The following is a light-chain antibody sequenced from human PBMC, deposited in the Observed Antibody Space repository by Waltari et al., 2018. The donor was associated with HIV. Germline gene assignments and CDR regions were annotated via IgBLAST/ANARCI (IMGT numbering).Light chain of an antibody. V-gene: IGLV2-14*01. Sequence: QSALTQPATVSGSPGQSITISCTGGSNDVGGYNYVSWYQHLPGKAPKLIIYEVRNRPTGVSNRFSGSKSGNTASLTISGRQAEDEADYYCTSYASSSALLFGGGTKLTVL. CDR2: EVR. J-gene: IGLJ2*01. CDR1: SNDVGGYNY. CDR3: TSYASSSALL.